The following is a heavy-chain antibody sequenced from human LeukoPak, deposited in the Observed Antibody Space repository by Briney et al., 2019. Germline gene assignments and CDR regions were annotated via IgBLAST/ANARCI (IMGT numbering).Heavy chain of an antibody. CDR1: GYTFTSYG. D-gene: IGHD3-3*01. J-gene: IGHJ4*02. CDR3: ARVVLYKGYDFWSGYYATSFGY. V-gene: IGHV1-18*01. CDR2: ISAYNGNT. Sequence: ASVKVSCKASGYTFTSYGISWVRQAPGQGLEWMGWISAYNGNTNYAQKLQGRVTMTTDTSTSTAYMELRSLRSDDTAVYYCARVVLYKGYDFWSGYYATSFGYWGQGTLVTVSS.